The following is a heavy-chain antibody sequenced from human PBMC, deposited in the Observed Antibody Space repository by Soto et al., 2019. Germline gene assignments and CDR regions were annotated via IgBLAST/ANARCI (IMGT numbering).Heavy chain of an antibody. V-gene: IGHV4-59*12. J-gene: IGHJ5*02. D-gene: IGHD2-15*01. CDR3: ARDHTEYCSGGSCYWFDP. Sequence: SETLSLTCTVSGGSISSYCWSWIRQPPGKGLEWIGYIYYSGSTNYNPSLKSRVTILVDTSKNQFSLKLSSVTAADTAVYYCARDHTEYCSGGSCYWFDPWGQGTLVTVSS. CDR1: GGSISSYC. CDR2: IYYSGST.